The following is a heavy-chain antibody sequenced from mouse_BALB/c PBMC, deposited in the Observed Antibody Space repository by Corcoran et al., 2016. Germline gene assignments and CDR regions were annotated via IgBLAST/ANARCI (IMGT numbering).Heavy chain of an antibody. CDR2: IYPGSGST. J-gene: IGHJ1*01. V-gene: IGHV1-81*01. Sequence: QVQLQQSGPELVKPGASVKMSCKASGYTFTDYVISWVKQRTGQGLEWIGEIYPGSGSTYYNEKFKGKATLTADKSSNTVYMQLSSLTSEDSAVYFCARGVLRNFDVWGAGTTVTVSS. CDR1: GYTFTDYV. CDR3: ARGVLRNFDV. D-gene: IGHD1-1*01.